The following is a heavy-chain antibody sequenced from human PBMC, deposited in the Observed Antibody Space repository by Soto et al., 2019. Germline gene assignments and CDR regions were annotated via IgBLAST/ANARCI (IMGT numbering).Heavy chain of an antibody. D-gene: IGHD3-3*01. CDR1: GFTFSSHW. V-gene: IGHV3-7*01. CDR3: ARDSFRDFWSGYSPYNWFDP. J-gene: IGHJ5*02. CDR2: IKPDGSEK. Sequence: GGSLRLSCAASGFTFSSHWMSWVRQAPGKGLEWVANIKPDGSEKWYVDSVKGRFTISRDNAKNSLYLQMNSLRAEDTAVYYCARDSFRDFWSGYSPYNWFDPWGQGTLVTVSS.